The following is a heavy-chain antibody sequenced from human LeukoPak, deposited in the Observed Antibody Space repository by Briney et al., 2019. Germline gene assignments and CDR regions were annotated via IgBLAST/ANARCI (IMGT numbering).Heavy chain of an antibody. CDR1: EFSITDNW. CDR2: IKSDERSA. V-gene: IGHV3-74*03. D-gene: IGHD1-26*01. CDR3: ATVFKGSSLQDY. J-gene: IGHJ4*02. Sequence: GGSLRLSCVASEFSITDNWMYWVRQAPGRGLVWASRIKSDERSAVYADSVKGRFTISRDNAKNTVYLQMNSLRVEDTAVYYCATVFKGSSLQDYWGQGTLVTVSS.